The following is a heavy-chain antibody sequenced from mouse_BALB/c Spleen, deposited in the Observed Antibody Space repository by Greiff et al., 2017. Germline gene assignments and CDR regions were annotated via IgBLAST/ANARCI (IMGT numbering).Heavy chain of an antibody. CDR3: ARSLYARYWYFDV. Sequence: EVQLVESGPGLVKPSQSLSLTCTVTGYSITSDYAWNWIRQFPGNKLEWMGYISYSGSTSYNPSLKSRISITRDTSKNQFFLQLNSVTTEDTATYYCARSLYARYWYFDVWGAGTTVTVSS. CDR2: ISYSGST. J-gene: IGHJ1*01. V-gene: IGHV3-2*02. CDR1: GYSITSDYA. D-gene: IGHD1-1*01.